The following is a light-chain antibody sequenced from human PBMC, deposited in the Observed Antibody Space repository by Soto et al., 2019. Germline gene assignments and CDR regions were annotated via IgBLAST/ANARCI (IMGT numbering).Light chain of an antibody. CDR2: NTF. J-gene: IGKJ3*01. Sequence: EIVLTQSPGTLSLSPGDRATLSCRASQSFSTSYLAWYQHKPGQAPRLLIHNTFTRATGIPDRFSGSGSGTDFALTSSSLEPEDFAVYYCQQYGGSPFTFGPGTKVDIK. CDR1: QSFSTSY. V-gene: IGKV3-20*01. CDR3: QQYGGSPFT.